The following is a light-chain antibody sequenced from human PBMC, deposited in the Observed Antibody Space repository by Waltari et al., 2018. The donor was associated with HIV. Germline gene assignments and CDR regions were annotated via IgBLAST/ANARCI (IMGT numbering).Light chain of an antibody. J-gene: IGLJ3*02. Sequence: QSALTQSASVSGSPGQSITISCTGTSSDVGSYNLVSWYQQHPGKAPKVMIYEVSKRPPGVSNRFSGSKSGNTASLTISGLHAEDEADYYCCSYAGSSTFWVFGGGTKLTVL. CDR2: EVS. CDR1: SSDVGSYNL. CDR3: CSYAGSSTFWV. V-gene: IGLV2-23*02.